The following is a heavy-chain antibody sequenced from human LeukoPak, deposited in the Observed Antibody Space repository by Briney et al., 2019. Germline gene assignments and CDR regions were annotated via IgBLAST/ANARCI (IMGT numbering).Heavy chain of an antibody. CDR1: GFTFEDYA. J-gene: IGHJ4*02. D-gene: IGHD3-22*01. Sequence: PGGSLRLSCAVSGFTFEDYAMHWVRQAPGKGLEWVSGITWDGGSIGYADSVKGRFTISRDNAKNSLYLQMNSLRAEDTAFYYCAKLVDDSSGFDSWGQGTLVTVSS. CDR3: AKLVDDSSGFDS. V-gene: IGHV3-9*01. CDR2: ITWDGGSI.